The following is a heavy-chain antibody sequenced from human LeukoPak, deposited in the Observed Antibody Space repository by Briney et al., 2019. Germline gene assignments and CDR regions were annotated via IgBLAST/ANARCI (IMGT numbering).Heavy chain of an antibody. V-gene: IGHV1-2*02. CDR1: GYTFTGYY. D-gene: IGHD3-10*01. CDR3: ARGGDYYGSGSYYSRSGGFDP. Sequence: ASVLVSCKASGYTFTGYYIHWVRQAPGQGLEWMGWISPNSGATNYAQKFQGRVTMTRDTSSNTAYMDVSRLRSDDTAVYYCARGGDYYGSGSYYSRSGGFDPWGQGTLVTVSS. CDR2: ISPNSGAT. J-gene: IGHJ5*02.